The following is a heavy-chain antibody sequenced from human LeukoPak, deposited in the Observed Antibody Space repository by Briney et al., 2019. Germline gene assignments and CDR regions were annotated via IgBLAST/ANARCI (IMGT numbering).Heavy chain of an antibody. CDR3: ARVSRIQLWSSGFDY. CDR2: IYYSGST. Sequence: SETLSLTCTVSGGSISSGGYYWIWLRQHPGKGLEWIGYIYYSGSTYYTPSLKSRVTISVDTSKNQFSLKLSSVTAADTAVDYCARVSRIQLWSSGFDYWGQGTLVTVSS. D-gene: IGHD5-18*01. CDR1: GGSISSGGYY. V-gene: IGHV4-31*03. J-gene: IGHJ4*02.